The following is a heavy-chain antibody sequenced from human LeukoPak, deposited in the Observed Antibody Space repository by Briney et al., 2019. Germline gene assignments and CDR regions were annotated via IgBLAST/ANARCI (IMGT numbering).Heavy chain of an antibody. CDR1: GFTFSSYS. CDR2: ISSSSSYI. V-gene: IGHV3-21*01. CDR3: AKTPLVGPEVYFDY. Sequence: GGSLRLSCAASGFTFSSYSMNWVRQAPGKGLEWVSSISSSSSYIYYADSVKGRFTISRDNAKNSLYLQMNSLRAEDTAVYYCAKTPLVGPEVYFDYWGQGTLVTVSS. J-gene: IGHJ4*02. D-gene: IGHD1-14*01.